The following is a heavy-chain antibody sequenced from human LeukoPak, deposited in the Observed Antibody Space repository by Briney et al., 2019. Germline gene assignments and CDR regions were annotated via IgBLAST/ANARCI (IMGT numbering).Heavy chain of an antibody. CDR3: ARGPTYGSGSYA. Sequence: ASVKVSCKASGYTFTSYDINWVRQATGQGLEWMGWKNPNSGNTGYAQKFQGRVTMTRNTSISTAYMELSSLRSEDTAVYYCARGPTYGSGSYAWGQGTLVTVSS. J-gene: IGHJ5*02. CDR1: GYTFTSYD. V-gene: IGHV1-8*01. CDR2: KNPNSGNT. D-gene: IGHD3-10*01.